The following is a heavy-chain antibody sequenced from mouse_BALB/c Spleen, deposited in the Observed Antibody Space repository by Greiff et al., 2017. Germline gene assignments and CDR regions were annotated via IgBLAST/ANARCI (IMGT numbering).Heavy chain of an antibody. CDR2: IDPFNGGT. CDR3: ARGGEFYYGSSLDY. CDR1: GYSFTSYY. J-gene: IGHJ2*01. Sequence: VQLQQSGPELMKPGASVKISCKASGYSFTSYYMHWVKQSHGKSLEWIGYIDPFNGGTSYNQKFKGKATLTVDKSSSTAYMHLSSLTSEDSAVYYCARGGEFYYGSSLDYWGQGTTLTVSS. V-gene: IGHV1S135*01. D-gene: IGHD1-1*01.